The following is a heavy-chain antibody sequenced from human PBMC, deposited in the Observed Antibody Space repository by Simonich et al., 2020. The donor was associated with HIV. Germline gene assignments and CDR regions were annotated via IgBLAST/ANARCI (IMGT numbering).Heavy chain of an antibody. CDR1: GYTFIGYY. J-gene: IGHJ4*02. CDR3: ARGDPFFDY. V-gene: IGHV1-18*04. CDR2: IRTYNGDT. Sequence: QVQLVQSGAEVKKPGASVKVSCKASGYTFIGYYMHWVRQAPGQGPEYRGGIRTYNGDTNYAQKYRGRVTMTTDTSTSTAYMELRSLRSDDTAVYYCARGDPFFDYWGQGALVTVSS.